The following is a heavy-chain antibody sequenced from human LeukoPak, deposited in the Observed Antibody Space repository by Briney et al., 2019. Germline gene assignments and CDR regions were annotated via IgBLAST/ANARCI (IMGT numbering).Heavy chain of an antibody. V-gene: IGHV4-59*01. Sequence: SETLSLTCTVSGGSISSYYWSWIRQPPGKGLEWIGHIYYSGSTNYNPSLKSRVTISVDTSKNQFSLKLSSVTAADTAVYYCARAPAAGGLFDYWGQGTLVTVSS. D-gene: IGHD6-13*01. CDR2: IYYSGST. CDR3: ARAPAAGGLFDY. J-gene: IGHJ4*02. CDR1: GGSISSYY.